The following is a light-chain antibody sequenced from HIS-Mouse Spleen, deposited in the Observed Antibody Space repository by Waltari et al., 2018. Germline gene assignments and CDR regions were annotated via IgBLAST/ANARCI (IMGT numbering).Light chain of an antibody. CDR2: DAS. V-gene: IGKV1-13*02. J-gene: IGKJ4*01. Sequence: AIQLTQSPSSLSASVGDRVTITCRASQGISSALAWYQQKPGKAPKLLIYDASSLESGVPSRFSGSGSGTDFTLTISSLQPEDFATYYCQQFNSYPALNFGGGTKVEIK. CDR1: QGISSA. CDR3: QQFNSYPALN.